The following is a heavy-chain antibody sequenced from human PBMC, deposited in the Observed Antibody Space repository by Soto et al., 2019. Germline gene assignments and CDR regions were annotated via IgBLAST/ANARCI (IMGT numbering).Heavy chain of an antibody. D-gene: IGHD4-17*01. J-gene: IGHJ6*02. CDR3: ARGSTVTQNYYYYGMDV. CDR2: INAGNGNT. V-gene: IGHV1-3*01. Sequence: RLEWMGWINAGNGNTKYSQKFQGRVTITRDTSASTAYMELSSLRSEDTAVYYCARGSTVTQNYYYYGMDVWGQGTTVTVSS.